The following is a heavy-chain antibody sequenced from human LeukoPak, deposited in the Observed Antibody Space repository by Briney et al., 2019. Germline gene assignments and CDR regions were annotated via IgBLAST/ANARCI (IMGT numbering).Heavy chain of an antibody. D-gene: IGHD2-15*01. CDR3: ARPARLYCSGCSGYAGYYGMDV. J-gene: IGHJ6*02. CDR2: IRYDGSNK. CDR1: GFTFSRYG. Sequence: AGGSLRLSCAASGFTFSRYGVHWVRQAPGKGLEWVAFIRYDGSNKYYAASVKGRFPISRDNSKNTLYLQMNSLRAEDTAVYYCARPARLYCSGCSGYAGYYGMDVWGQGTTVTVSS. V-gene: IGHV3-30*02.